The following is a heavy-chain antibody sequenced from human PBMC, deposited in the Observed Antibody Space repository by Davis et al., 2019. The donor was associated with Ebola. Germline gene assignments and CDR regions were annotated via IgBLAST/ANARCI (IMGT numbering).Heavy chain of an antibody. CDR2: INPNSGGT. CDR3: ARGVRIVGATKGGNWFDP. Sequence: ASVKVSCKASGYTFTGYYMHWVRQAPGQGLEWMGWINPNSGGTNYAQKFQGRVTMTRDTSISTAYMELSRLRSDDTAVYYCARGVRIVGATKGGNWFDPWGQGTLVTVSS. V-gene: IGHV1-2*02. J-gene: IGHJ5*02. CDR1: GYTFTGYY. D-gene: IGHD1-26*01.